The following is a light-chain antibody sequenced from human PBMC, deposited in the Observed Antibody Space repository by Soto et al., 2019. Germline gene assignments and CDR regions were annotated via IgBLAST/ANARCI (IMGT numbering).Light chain of an antibody. Sequence: VLTQPPSVSGAPGQRVTISCTGSSSNIGAYYDVHWYQQVPGTAPKLLIFSNTNRPSGVPDRFSGSKSGTSASLAITGLQAEDEADYYCQSYDTSLRDYVFGAGTKVTVL. J-gene: IGLJ1*01. V-gene: IGLV1-40*01. CDR1: SSNIGAYYD. CDR2: SNT. CDR3: QSYDTSLRDYV.